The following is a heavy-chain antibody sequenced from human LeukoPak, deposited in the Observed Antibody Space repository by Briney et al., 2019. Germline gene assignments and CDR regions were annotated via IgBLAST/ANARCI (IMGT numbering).Heavy chain of an antibody. D-gene: IGHD3-22*01. V-gene: IGHV4-61*02. Sequence: SQTLSLTCTVSGGSISSGSYYWSWVRQPAGKGLEWIGRIYTSGSTNYNPSLKSRVTISVDTSKNQFSLKLSSVTAADTAVYYCARDLYYYDSSGYYLWGFDIWGQGTMVTVSS. CDR2: IYTSGST. CDR3: ARDLYYYDSSGYYLWGFDI. J-gene: IGHJ3*02. CDR1: GGSISSGSYY.